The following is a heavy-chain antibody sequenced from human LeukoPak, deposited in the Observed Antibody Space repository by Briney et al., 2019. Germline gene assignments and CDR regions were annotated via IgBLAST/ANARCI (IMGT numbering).Heavy chain of an antibody. D-gene: IGHD6-13*01. V-gene: IGHV3-21*01. CDR2: ISSSSSYI. Sequence: GGSLRLSCAASGFTFSSYGMHWVRQAPGKGLEWVSSISSSSSYIYYADSVKGRFTISRDNAKNSLYLQMNSLRAEDTAVYYCAKSIAAAGTRYYFDYWGQGTLVTVSS. CDR3: AKSIAAAGTRYYFDY. J-gene: IGHJ4*02. CDR1: GFTFSSYG.